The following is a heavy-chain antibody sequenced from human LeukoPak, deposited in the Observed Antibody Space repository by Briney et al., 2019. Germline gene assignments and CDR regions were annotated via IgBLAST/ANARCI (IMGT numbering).Heavy chain of an antibody. CDR2: INHSGST. D-gene: IGHD3-22*01. J-gene: IGHJ4*02. Sequence: SETLSLTCAVYGGSFSVYYWSWIRQPPGKGLEWIGEINHSGSTNYDPSLKSRVTISVDTSNNHFSLKLSSVTAADTAVYYCARDEYYYDSSGYYGDFDYWGQGTLVTVSS. CDR3: ARDEYYYDSSGYYGDFDY. V-gene: IGHV4-34*01. CDR1: GGSFSVYY.